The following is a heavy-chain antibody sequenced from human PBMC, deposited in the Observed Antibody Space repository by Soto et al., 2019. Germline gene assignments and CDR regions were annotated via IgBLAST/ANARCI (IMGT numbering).Heavy chain of an antibody. Sequence: VGSLRLSGAASGFTFSNFWMSWARQAPGKGLEWVANIKGDGSVTQYVASVEGRFTISRDNAKYSLYLQMNSLRVEDTALYYCVIPTRSVRGMGVWGQGTTVTVSS. J-gene: IGHJ6*02. D-gene: IGHD6-6*01. CDR2: IKGDGSVT. V-gene: IGHV3-7*03. CDR3: VIPTRSVRGMGV. CDR1: GFTFSNFW.